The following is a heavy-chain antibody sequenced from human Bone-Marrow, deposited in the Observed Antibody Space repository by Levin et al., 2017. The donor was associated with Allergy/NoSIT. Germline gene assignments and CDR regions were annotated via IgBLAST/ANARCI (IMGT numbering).Heavy chain of an antibody. Sequence: GESLKISCAASGFTFSTYGMNWVRQAPGKGLEWVSYISGSSSYIYYADSVKGRFTISRDNAKDSLFLDINSLRAEDTAVYYCTRDLTNLDHAYDYWGQGTLVTVSS. V-gene: IGHV3-21*01. CDR1: GFTFSTYG. CDR3: TRDLTNLDHAYDY. J-gene: IGHJ4*01. CDR2: ISGSSSYI. D-gene: IGHD3-16*01.